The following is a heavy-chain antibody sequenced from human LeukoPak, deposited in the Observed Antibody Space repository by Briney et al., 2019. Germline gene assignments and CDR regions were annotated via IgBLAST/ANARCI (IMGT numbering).Heavy chain of an antibody. J-gene: IGHJ4*02. CDR2: IGTDGGDT. CDR1: EFAFSSYY. CDR3: VRLGGSSSVDY. D-gene: IGHD6-6*01. Sequence: GGSLRLSCAVSEFAFSSYYMGWVLQAPGEGLVWVSRIGTDGGDTHYADAVKGRFTISRDNAKNTPYLQMHSLRVEDTAVYYCVRLGGSSSVDYWGQGTLVTISS. V-gene: IGHV3-74*01.